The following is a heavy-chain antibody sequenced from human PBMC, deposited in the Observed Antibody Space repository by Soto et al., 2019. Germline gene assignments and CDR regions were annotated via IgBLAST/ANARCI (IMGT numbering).Heavy chain of an antibody. D-gene: IGHD3-22*01. CDR2: IIPFFHAP. Sequence: SVKVSCKASGGTFSRNAISWVRQAPGQGLEWMGGIIPFFHAPNYAQKFQGRVTITADKSTSTAYMELSSLRSEDTAMYYCARAPQRDSYAFDIWGQGTMVTVSS. CDR3: ARAPQRDSYAFDI. J-gene: IGHJ3*02. V-gene: IGHV1-69*06. CDR1: GGTFSRNA.